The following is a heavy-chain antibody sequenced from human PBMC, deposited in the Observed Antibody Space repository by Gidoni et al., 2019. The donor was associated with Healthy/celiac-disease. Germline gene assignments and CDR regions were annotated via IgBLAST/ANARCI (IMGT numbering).Heavy chain of an antibody. D-gene: IGHD6-13*01. V-gene: IGHV3-13*01. CDR2: IGTAGDT. Sequence: EVQLVESGGASVQPGGSLRLSCAASGFTFSSYDMHWVRQATGKGLEWVSAIGTAGDTYYPGSVKGRFTISRENAKNSLYLQMNSLRAGDTAVYYCARGKRSSSWYSFYADPDMDVWGQGTTVTVSS. CDR1: GFTFSSYD. J-gene: IGHJ6*02. CDR3: ARGKRSSSWYSFYADPDMDV.